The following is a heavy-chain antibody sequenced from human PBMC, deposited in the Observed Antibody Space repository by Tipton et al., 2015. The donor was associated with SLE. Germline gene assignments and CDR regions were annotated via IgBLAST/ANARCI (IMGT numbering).Heavy chain of an antibody. Sequence: QVQLVQSGGGLVQPGRSLRLSCAASGFTFSSYGMHWVRQAPGKGLEWVAVISYDGSNKYYADSVKGRFTISRDNSKNTLYLQMNSLRAEGTAVYYCATGGPDSYDISFDYWGQGTLVTVSS. V-gene: IGHV3-30*03. J-gene: IGHJ4*02. CDR3: ATGGPDSYDISFDY. CDR1: GFTFSSYG. CDR2: ISYDGSNK. D-gene: IGHD3-22*01.